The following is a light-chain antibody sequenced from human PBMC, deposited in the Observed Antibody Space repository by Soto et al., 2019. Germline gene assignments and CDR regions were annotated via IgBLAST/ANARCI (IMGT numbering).Light chain of an antibody. Sequence: DIQMTQSPSSLSTSVGDSITITCQASQDIDKYLYWYQQKPGKAPKLLIYDASTLDTGVPSRFSGSRSGTRVTLTISSLQPEDIATYYCQQYDSLPITFGQGTRLDIK. J-gene: IGKJ5*01. CDR2: DAS. V-gene: IGKV1-33*01. CDR1: QDIDKY. CDR3: QQYDSLPIT.